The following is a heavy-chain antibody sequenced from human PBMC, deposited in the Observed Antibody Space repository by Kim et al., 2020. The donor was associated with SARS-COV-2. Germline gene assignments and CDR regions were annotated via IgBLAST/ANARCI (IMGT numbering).Heavy chain of an antibody. CDR2: IYSGGPT. J-gene: IGHJ1*01. Sequence: GGSLRLSCAASGFTVSSNCMTWVRQAPGKGLEWVSLIYSGGPTFYADSVKGRFTISRDNSKNTIYLQMNSLRAEDTAVYYYARVAVAGEEYFHHWGQGTL. CDR1: GFTVSSNC. D-gene: IGHD6-19*01. CDR3: ARVAVAGEEYFHH. V-gene: IGHV3-53*01.